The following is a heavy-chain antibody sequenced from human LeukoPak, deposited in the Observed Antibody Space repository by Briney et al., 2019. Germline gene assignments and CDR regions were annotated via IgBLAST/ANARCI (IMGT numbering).Heavy chain of an antibody. CDR1: GFPFSDYY. J-gene: IGHJ4*02. CDR2: IYSDDST. D-gene: IGHD6-13*01. CDR3: ARALAAASHTSFDY. Sequence: GGSLRLSCAASGFPFSDYYMSWVRQAPGKGLEWVSIIYSDDSTYYADSVKGRFTISRDISKNTLYLQMNSLRAEDTAVYYCARALAAASHTSFDYWGQGTLVTVSS. V-gene: IGHV3-66*01.